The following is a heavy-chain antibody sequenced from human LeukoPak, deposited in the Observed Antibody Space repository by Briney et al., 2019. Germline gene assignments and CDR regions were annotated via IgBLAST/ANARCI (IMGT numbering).Heavy chain of an antibody. CDR3: ARQGPAVAGTVVPHNWFDP. D-gene: IGHD6-19*01. CDR2: IYTSGST. V-gene: IGHV4-4*07. J-gene: IGHJ5*02. Sequence: SETLSLTCTVSGGSISSYYWSWIRQPAGKGLEWIGRIYTSGSTNYNPSLKSRVTISVDTSKNQFSLKLSSVTAADTAVYYCARQGPAVAGTVVPHNWFDPWGQGTLVTVSS. CDR1: GGSISSYY.